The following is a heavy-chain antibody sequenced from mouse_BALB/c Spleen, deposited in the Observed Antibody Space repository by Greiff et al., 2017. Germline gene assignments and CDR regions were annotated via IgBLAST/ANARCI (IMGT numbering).Heavy chain of an antibody. Sequence: EVQRVESGPELVKPGASVKISCKASGYSFTGYFMNWVMQSHGKSLEWIGRINPYNGDTFYNQKFKGKATLTVDKSSSTAHMELRSLASEDSAVYYCARSPRYAMDYWGQGTSVTVSS. V-gene: IGHV1-20*02. CDR1: GYSFTGYF. CDR3: ARSPRYAMDY. CDR2: INPYNGDT. J-gene: IGHJ4*01.